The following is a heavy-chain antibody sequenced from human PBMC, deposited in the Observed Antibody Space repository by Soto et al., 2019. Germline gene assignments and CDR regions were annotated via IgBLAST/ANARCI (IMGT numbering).Heavy chain of an antibody. V-gene: IGHV3-48*01. Sequence: EVQLVESGGGWVQPGGSLRLSCAASGFTFSSYSMNWVRQAPGKGLEWVSYISSSSSTIYYADSVKGRFTISRDNAKNSLYLQMNSLRAEDTAVYYCAREGYDFWSGYYPIDYWGQGTLVTVSS. CDR2: ISSSSSTI. D-gene: IGHD3-3*01. J-gene: IGHJ4*02. CDR1: GFTFSSYS. CDR3: AREGYDFWSGYYPIDY.